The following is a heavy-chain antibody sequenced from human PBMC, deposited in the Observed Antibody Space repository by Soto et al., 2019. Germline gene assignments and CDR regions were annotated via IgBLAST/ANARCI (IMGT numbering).Heavy chain of an antibody. D-gene: IGHD3-10*01. Sequence: QVQLVESGGGVVQPGRSLRLSCAASGFTFSSYGMHWVRQAPGKGLEWVAVIWYDGNNKYYVDSVKGRFTISRDNSKNTLYLQMNSLRAEDTAVYYCRGYRGEYFDYWGQGTLVTVSS. V-gene: IGHV3-33*01. CDR1: GFTFSSYG. CDR2: IWYDGNNK. CDR3: RGYRGEYFDY. J-gene: IGHJ4*02.